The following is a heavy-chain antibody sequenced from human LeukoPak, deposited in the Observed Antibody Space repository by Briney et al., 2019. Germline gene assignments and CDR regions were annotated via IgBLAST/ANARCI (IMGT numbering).Heavy chain of an antibody. V-gene: IGHV4-39*07. D-gene: IGHD3-10*01. Sequence: SETLSLTCTVSGGSISSSSYYWGWIRQPPGKGLEWIGSIYYSGSTYYNPSLKSRVTISVDTSKNQFSLKLSSVTAADTAVYYCAREVSMVRGVKSRWFDPWGQGTLVTVSS. CDR1: GGSISSSSYY. CDR2: IYYSGST. CDR3: AREVSMVRGVKSRWFDP. J-gene: IGHJ5*02.